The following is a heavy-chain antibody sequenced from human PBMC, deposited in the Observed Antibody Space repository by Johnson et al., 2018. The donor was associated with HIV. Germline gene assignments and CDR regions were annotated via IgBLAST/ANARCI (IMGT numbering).Heavy chain of an antibody. CDR2: IQYDGSNK. J-gene: IGHJ3*02. Sequence: QMLLVESGGGVVQPGGSLRLSCAASDFTFSSYGMHWVRQAPGKGLEWVTFIQYDGSNKYYADSVKGRFTISRDNSKNTVYLQMNSLRAEDTAVYYCAKDVNEWVALIQLWAPAVDIWGQGTMVTVSS. CDR1: DFTFSSYG. D-gene: IGHD5-18*01. V-gene: IGHV3-30*02. CDR3: AKDVNEWVALIQLWAPAVDI.